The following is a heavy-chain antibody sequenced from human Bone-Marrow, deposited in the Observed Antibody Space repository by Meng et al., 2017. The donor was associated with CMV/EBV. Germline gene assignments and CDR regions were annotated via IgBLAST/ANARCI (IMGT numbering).Heavy chain of an antibody. Sequence: GGSLRLSCAASGFTFSDYYMSWIRQAPGKGLEWVSYISSSGSTIYYADSVKGRFTISRDNAKNSLYLQMNSLRAEDTAVYYCARAGGYCSSTSCYTDFDYWGQGTLVTVSS. CDR3: ARAGGYCSSTSCYTDFDY. CDR2: ISSSGSTI. CDR1: GFTFSDYY. J-gene: IGHJ4*02. V-gene: IGHV3-11*01. D-gene: IGHD2-2*02.